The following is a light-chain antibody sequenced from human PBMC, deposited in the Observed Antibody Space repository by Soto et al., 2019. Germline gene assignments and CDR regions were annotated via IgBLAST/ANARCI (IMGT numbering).Light chain of an antibody. CDR2: DAS. CDR3: QQRSNWPPEVT. V-gene: IGKV3-11*01. J-gene: IGKJ5*01. CDR1: QSVSSY. Sequence: EIVMTQSPAPLSVSPGERATLSCRSSQSVSSYLAWYQQKPGQAPRLLIYDASNRATGIPARFSGSGSGTDFTLTISSLEPEEFAVYYCQQRSNWPPEVTLGQGTRLEIK.